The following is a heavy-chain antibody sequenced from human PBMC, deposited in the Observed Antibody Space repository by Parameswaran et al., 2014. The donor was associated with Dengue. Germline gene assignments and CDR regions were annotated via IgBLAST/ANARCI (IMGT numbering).Heavy chain of an antibody. CDR2: ISYDGSNK. D-gene: IGHD4-17*01. J-gene: IGHJ6*02. V-gene: IGHV3-30*18. Sequence: WIRQPPGKGLEWVAVISYDGSNKYYADSVKGRFTISRDNSKNTLYLQMNSLRAEDTAVYYCAKDKAAVTTNYYYGMDVWGQGTTVTVSS. CDR3: AKDKAAVTTNYYYGMDV.